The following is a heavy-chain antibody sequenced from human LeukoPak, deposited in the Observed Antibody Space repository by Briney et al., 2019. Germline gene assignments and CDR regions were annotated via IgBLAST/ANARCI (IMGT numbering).Heavy chain of an antibody. D-gene: IGHD2-2*01. CDR1: GFTFSSYG. V-gene: IGHV3-21*01. Sequence: GGSLRLSCAASGFTFSSYGMNWVRQAPGKGLEWVSSIRSSNSYIYYADSVKGRFTISRDNAKNSLYLQMNSLRAEDTAVYYCARDGHTIGDAFDIWGQGTMVTVSS. CDR3: ARDGHTIGDAFDI. CDR2: IRSSNSYI. J-gene: IGHJ3*02.